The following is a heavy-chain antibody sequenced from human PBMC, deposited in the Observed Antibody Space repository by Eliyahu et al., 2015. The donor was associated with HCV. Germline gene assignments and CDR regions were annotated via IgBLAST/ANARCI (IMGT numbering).Heavy chain of an antibody. CDR2: IDWDDDE. Sequence: QVTLKESGPALVKPTQTLTLTCTFSGFSLTARDMRVTWIRQPPGKAPEWLARIDWDDDEFYSPSLRTRLAISKDTSKNQVVLTMTNMDPVDTGTYYCARTYRSYGALDYWGQGTLVTVSS. J-gene: IGHJ4*02. D-gene: IGHD4-17*01. CDR1: GFSLTARDMR. V-gene: IGHV2-70*04. CDR3: ARTYRSYGALDY.